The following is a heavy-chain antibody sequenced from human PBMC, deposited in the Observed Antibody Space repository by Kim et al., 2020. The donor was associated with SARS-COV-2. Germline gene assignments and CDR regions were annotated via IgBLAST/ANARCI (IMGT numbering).Heavy chain of an antibody. CDR2: ISYDGSNK. Sequence: GGSLRLSCAASGFTFSSYAMHWVRQAPGKGLEWVAVISYDGSNKYYADSVKGRFTISRDNSKNTLYLQMNSLRAEDTAVYYCARPYCSSTSCWSFDYWGQGTLVTVSS. D-gene: IGHD2-2*01. CDR1: GFTFSSYA. J-gene: IGHJ4*02. CDR3: ARPYCSSTSCWSFDY. V-gene: IGHV3-30-3*01.